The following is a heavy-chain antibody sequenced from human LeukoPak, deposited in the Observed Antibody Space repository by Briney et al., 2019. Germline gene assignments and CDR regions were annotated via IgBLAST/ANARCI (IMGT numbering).Heavy chain of an antibody. V-gene: IGHV3-21*01. D-gene: IGHD3-10*01. J-gene: IGHJ4*02. CDR3: ATVASRGSGSYYTRDY. CDR1: GFTFSSYS. Sequence: PGGSLRLSCAASGFTFSSYSMNWVRQAPGKGLEWVSSISSSSSYIYYADSVKGRFTISRDNAKNSLYLQMNSLRAEDTAVYYCATVASRGSGSYYTRDYWGQGTLVTVSS. CDR2: ISSSSSYI.